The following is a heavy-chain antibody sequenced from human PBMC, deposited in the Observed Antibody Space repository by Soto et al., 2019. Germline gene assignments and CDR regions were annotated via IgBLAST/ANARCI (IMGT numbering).Heavy chain of an antibody. CDR2: IYHSGST. V-gene: IGHV4-4*02. CDR3: ARDKTSPYYDVWSGSQPHPVGFDY. CDR1: GGSISSSHW. Sequence: SETLSLTCAVSGGSISSSHWWSWVRPPPGKGLEWIGEIYHSGSTNYNPSLKSRVTISVDKSKNQFSLKLSSVTAADTAVYYCARDKTSPYYDVWSGSQPHPVGFDYWGQGPLVTVSS. J-gene: IGHJ4*02. D-gene: IGHD3-3*01.